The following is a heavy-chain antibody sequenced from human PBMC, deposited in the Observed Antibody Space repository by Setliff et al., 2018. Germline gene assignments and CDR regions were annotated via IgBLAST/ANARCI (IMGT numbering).Heavy chain of an antibody. CDR1: GFSVSSHY. Sequence: GGSLRLSCAASGFSVSSHYMNWVRQAPDKGLEWVSVIYSGGGAYDADAVKGRFTISRDNSKNTLYLQMNSLRAEDTAVYYCARWPGGAQSAHYLDYWGQGALVTVSS. CDR3: ARWPGGAQSAHYLDY. CDR2: IYSGGGA. D-gene: IGHD3-10*01. V-gene: IGHV3-66*01. J-gene: IGHJ4*02.